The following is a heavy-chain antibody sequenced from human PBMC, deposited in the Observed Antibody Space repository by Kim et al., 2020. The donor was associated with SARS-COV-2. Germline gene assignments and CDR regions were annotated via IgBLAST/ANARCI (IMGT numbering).Heavy chain of an antibody. J-gene: IGHJ4*02. CDR3: ARGDTAMAPRWLRLGTSYDY. Sequence: SETLSLTCAVYGGSFSGYYWSWIHQPPGKGLEWIGEINHSGSTNYNPSLKSRVTISVDTSKNQFSLKLSSVTAADTAVYYCARGDTAMAPRWLRLGTSYDYWGQGTLVTVSS. CDR2: INHSGST. D-gene: IGHD5-12*01. CDR1: GGSFSGYY. V-gene: IGHV4-34*01.